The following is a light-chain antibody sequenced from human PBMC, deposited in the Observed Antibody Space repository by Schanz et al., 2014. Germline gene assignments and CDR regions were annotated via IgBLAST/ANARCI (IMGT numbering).Light chain of an antibody. J-gene: IGLJ2*01. V-gene: IGLV2-14*01. Sequence: QSALTQPASVSGSPGQSITISCTGISSAAGPYKFVSWSQQHPGKAPKFMIFDVSNRPSGDSNRFSASKSGNTASLTISGLQAEDEADYYCCSYTDNTVLFGGGTKLTVL. CDR2: DVS. CDR3: CSYTDNTVL. CDR1: SSAAGPYKF.